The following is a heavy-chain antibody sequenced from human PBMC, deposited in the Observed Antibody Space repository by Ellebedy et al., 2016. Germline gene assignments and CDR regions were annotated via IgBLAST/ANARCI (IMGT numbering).Heavy chain of an antibody. CDR2: INPNSGGT. V-gene: IGHV1-2*02. CDR3: ASSQYSSGWVDY. D-gene: IGHD6-19*01. Sequence: ASVKVSCKASGYTFTGYYMHWVRQAPGQGLEWMGWINPNSGGTNYAQKFQGRVTMTRDMSISTAYMELSRLRSDDTAVYYCASSQYSSGWVDYWGQGTLVTVSS. J-gene: IGHJ4*02. CDR1: GYTFTGYY.